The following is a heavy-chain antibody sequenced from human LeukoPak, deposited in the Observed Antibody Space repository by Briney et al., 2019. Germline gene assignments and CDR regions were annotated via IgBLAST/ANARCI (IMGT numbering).Heavy chain of an antibody. J-gene: IGHJ6*02. CDR2: IYYSGST. V-gene: IGHV4-59*08. CDR1: GGSISSYY. CDR3: ARHLNYYRVDV. Sequence: SETLSLTCTVSGGSISSYYWSWIRQPPGKGLEWIGYIYYSGSTDYNPSLKSRVAISVDTSKNQFSLKLSSVTAADTAVYYCARHLNYYRVDVWGQGTTVTVSS.